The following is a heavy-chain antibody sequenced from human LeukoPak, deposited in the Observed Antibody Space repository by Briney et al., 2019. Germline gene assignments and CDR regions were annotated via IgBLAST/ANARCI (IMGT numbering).Heavy chain of an antibody. V-gene: IGHV4-38-2*01. D-gene: IGHD3-10*01. CDR3: GRRGGGSGSYYIN. J-gene: IGHJ4*02. CDR2: IYHSGSI. CDR1: GYSISSGYY. Sequence: SETLSLTCAVSGYSISSGYYWGLVRPPPGEGLGCIGNIYHSGSIYYNPSLKGRFTISVDTSKNQFSLKLSSVTAADTAGYYCGRRGGGSGSYYINWGQGTLVTVSS.